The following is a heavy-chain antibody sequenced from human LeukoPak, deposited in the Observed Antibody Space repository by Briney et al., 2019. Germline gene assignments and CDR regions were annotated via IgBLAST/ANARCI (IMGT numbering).Heavy chain of an antibody. V-gene: IGHV4-4*07. CDR3: AREYYDILTGYYTGNWFDP. CDR1: GGSISSYY. J-gene: IGHJ5*02. Sequence: PSETLSLTCTVSGGSISSYYWSWIRQPAGKGLEWIGRIYTSGSTNYNPSLKSRVTMSVDTSKNQFSLKLSSVTAADTAVYYCAREYYDILTGYYTGNWFDPWGQGTLVTVSS. D-gene: IGHD3-9*01. CDR2: IYTSGST.